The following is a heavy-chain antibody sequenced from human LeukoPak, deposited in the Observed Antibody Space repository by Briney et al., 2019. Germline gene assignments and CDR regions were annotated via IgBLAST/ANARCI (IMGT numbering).Heavy chain of an antibody. Sequence: PGGSLRLSCAASGFTFSSYSMNWVRQAPGKGLEWVSSISGSSSYIYYADSVKGRFTISRDNAKNSLYLQMNSLRAEDTAVYYCARDGYNYPSFDYWGQGTLVTVSS. D-gene: IGHD5-24*01. CDR1: GFTFSSYS. J-gene: IGHJ4*02. CDR2: ISGSSSYI. V-gene: IGHV3-21*01. CDR3: ARDGYNYPSFDY.